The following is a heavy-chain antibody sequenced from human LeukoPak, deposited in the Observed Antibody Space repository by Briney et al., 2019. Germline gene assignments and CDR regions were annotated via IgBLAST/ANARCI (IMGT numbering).Heavy chain of an antibody. CDR3: ATPLKLPPGYYGMDV. CDR1: GLTFRSYE. V-gene: IGHV3-48*03. D-gene: IGHD2-15*01. Sequence: GGSLRLSCAASGLTFRSYEMTWVRQAPGKGLEWVSYISISGSTLYYADSVKGRFTISRDNAKNPLYLQVNSLRAEDTAVYYCATPLKLPPGYYGMDVWGKGTTVTVSS. CDR2: ISISGSTL. J-gene: IGHJ6*04.